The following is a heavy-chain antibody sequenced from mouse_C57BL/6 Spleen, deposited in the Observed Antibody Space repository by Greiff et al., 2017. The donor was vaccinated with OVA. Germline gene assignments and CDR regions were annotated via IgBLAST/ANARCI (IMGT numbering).Heavy chain of an antibody. CDR3: AITYYGSSYAWFAY. CDR1: GYTFTSYW. Sequence: VQLQQSGAELVRPGTSVKLSCKASGYTFTSYWMHWVKQRPGQGLEWIGVIDPSDSYTNYNQKFKGQATLTVDTSSSIAFMQLSSLTSEESAVYDCAITYYGSSYAWFAYWGQGTLVTVSA. J-gene: IGHJ3*01. V-gene: IGHV1-59*01. D-gene: IGHD1-1*01. CDR2: IDPSDSYT.